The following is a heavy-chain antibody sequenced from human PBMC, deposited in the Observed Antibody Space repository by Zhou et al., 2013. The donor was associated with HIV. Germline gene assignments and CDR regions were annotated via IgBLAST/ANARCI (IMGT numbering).Heavy chain of an antibody. J-gene: IGHJ5*02. CDR3: ARASYYYDSSGYLQANWFAP. V-gene: IGHV4-59*11. D-gene: IGHD3-22*01. Sequence: QVQLQESGPGLVKPSETLSLTCTVSGGSISSHYWGWIRQPPGKGLEWVANIFYTGSTNYNPSLKSRVTISVDTSKNQFSLKVTSVTAADTAVYYCARASYYYDSSGYLQANWFAPGAREPWSPSPQ. CDR1: GGSISSHY. CDR2: IFYTGST.